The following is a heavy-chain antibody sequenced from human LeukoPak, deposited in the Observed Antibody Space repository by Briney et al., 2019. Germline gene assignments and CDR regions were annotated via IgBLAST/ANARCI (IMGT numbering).Heavy chain of an antibody. J-gene: IGHJ4*02. CDR3: AREGRDGQNWYDY. D-gene: IGHD5-24*01. CDR2: IYYSGST. CDR1: GGSLSSGGYY. Sequence: SQTLSLTFTVSGGSLSSGGYYWSWIRQHPGKGLEWIGYIYYSGSTNYNPSLKSRVTISVDTSKNQFSLKLSSVTAADTAVYYCAREGRDGQNWYDYWGQGTLVTVSS. V-gene: IGHV4-31*03.